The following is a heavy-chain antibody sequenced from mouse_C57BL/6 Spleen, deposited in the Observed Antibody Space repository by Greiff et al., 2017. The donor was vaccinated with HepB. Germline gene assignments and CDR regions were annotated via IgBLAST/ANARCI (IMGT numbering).Heavy chain of an antibody. CDR2: IYPGDGDT. CDR3: AGDGYYAFAY. V-gene: IGHV1-80*01. D-gene: IGHD2-3*01. Sequence: QVHVKQSGAELVKPGASVKISCKASGYAFSSYWMNWVKQRPGKGLEWIGQIYPGDGDTNYNGKFKGKATLTADKSSSTAYMQLSSLTSEDSAVYFCAGDGYYAFAYWGQGTLVTVSA. J-gene: IGHJ3*01. CDR1: GYAFSSYW.